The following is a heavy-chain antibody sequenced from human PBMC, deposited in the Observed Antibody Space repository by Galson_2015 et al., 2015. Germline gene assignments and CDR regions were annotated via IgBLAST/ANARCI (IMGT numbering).Heavy chain of an antibody. J-gene: IGHJ3*02. CDR3: ARVGGAAEGPSDAFDI. D-gene: IGHD3-16*01. CDR2: INTHNGYA. CDR1: GYSFTSYG. V-gene: IGHV1-18*01. Sequence: SVKVSCKPSGYSFTSYGVTWVRQAPGQGLEWLGWINTHNGYAKYAQNVQDRVTMTTDTSTTTVSMELRSLRSDDTAMYYCARVGGAAEGPSDAFDIWGQGTMVTVSS.